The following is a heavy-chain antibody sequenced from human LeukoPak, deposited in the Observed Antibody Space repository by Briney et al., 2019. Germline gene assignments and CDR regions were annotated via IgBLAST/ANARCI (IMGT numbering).Heavy chain of an antibody. J-gene: IGHJ6*03. CDR2: ISAYNGNT. CDR1: GYTFTSYG. CDR3: ARDAIAAAGPGLYYYYYMDV. V-gene: IGHV1-18*01. D-gene: IGHD6-13*01. Sequence: GASVKVSCKASGYTFTSYGISWLRQAPGQGLEWMGWISAYNGNTNYAHKLQGRVTMTTDTSTSTAYMEMRSLRSDDTAVYYCARDAIAAAGPGLYYYYYMDVWGKGTTVTVSS.